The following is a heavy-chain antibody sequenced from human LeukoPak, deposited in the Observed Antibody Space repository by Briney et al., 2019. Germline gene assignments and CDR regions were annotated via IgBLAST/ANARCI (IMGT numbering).Heavy chain of an antibody. J-gene: IGHJ6*03. CDR1: GFTVSSNY. V-gene: IGHV3-66*02. Sequence: GGSLRLSCAASGFTVSSNYMSWVRQAPGKGLEWVSVIYSGGSTYYADSVKGRFTISRDNSKNTLYLQMNSLRAEDTAVYYCARDFRASDFWGIYYNYYMDVWGKGTTVTVSS. CDR3: ARDFRASDFWGIYYNYYMDV. CDR2: IYSGGST. D-gene: IGHD3/OR15-3a*01.